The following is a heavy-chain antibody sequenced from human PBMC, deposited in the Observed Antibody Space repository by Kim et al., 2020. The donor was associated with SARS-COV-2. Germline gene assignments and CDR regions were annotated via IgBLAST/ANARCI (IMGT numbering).Heavy chain of an antibody. Sequence: GGSLRLSCAASGFTFSRYAMSWVRQAPGKGPEWIAAVNNGGNAYYANSAKGRFTVSRDNNRNTLDLQMNSLTAEDTALYFCGKDHPRSGWSTFDSWVQGTVVTVSS. V-gene: IGHV3-23*01. D-gene: IGHD3-22*01. J-gene: IGHJ4*02. CDR3: GKDHPRSGWSTFDS. CDR2: VNNGGNA. CDR1: GFTFSRYA.